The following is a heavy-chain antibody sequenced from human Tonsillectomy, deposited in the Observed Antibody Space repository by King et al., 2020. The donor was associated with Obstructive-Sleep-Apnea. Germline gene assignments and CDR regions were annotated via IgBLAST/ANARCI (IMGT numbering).Heavy chain of an antibody. CDR2: IGFDGSNK. V-gene: IGHV3-33*06. J-gene: IGHJ6*02. Sequence: QLVQSGGGVVEPGRSLRLSCAASGFTFNKYGMHWVRQAPGKGLEWVANIGFDGSNKYYADSVKDRVTISRDDSKNTLYLQMNTLRAEETAVYYCAKRRAGVWRSYGMDVWGQGTTVTVSS. CDR3: AKRRAGVWRSYGMDV. D-gene: IGHD2-8*01. CDR1: GFTFNKYG.